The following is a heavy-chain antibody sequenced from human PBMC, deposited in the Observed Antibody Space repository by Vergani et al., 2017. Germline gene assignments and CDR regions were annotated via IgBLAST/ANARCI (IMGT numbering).Heavy chain of an antibody. V-gene: IGHV4-4*07. CDR3: ARDNHSYGYGIGGP. Sequence: QVQLQESGPGLVKPSETLSLTCTVSGGSISSYYWSWIRQPAGKGLEWIGRIYTSGSTNYNPSLKSPVTMSVDTSKNQFSLKLSSVTAADTAAYYCARDNHSYGYGIGGPWGQGTLVTVSS. J-gene: IGHJ5*02. CDR2: IYTSGST. D-gene: IGHD5-18*01. CDR1: GGSISSYY.